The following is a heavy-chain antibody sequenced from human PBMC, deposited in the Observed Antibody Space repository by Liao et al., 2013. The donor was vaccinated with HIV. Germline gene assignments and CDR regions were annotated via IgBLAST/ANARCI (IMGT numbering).Heavy chain of an antibody. CDR2: IYTGMSTTGTT. D-gene: IGHD1/OR15-1a*01. CDR1: GDLIRRDNYY. J-gene: IGHJ5*02. V-gene: IGHV4-61*02. CDR3: AKQFDP. Sequence: QVRLQESGPGLVKPSQTLSLTCTVSGDLIRRDNYYWTWIRQPAGKGLEWIGHIYTGMSTTGTTNYNPSLKSRVSISADTSRTQFSLKLNSVTAADTAVYYCAKQFDPWGQGTLVTVSS.